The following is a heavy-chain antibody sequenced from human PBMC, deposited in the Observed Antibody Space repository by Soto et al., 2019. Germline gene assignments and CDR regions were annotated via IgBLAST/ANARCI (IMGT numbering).Heavy chain of an antibody. J-gene: IGHJ4*02. D-gene: IGHD2-8*01. V-gene: IGHV3-53*01. CDR1: GFTVSSND. CDR3: ARRPLNRNGAY. CDR2: IYSSGST. Sequence: EVQLEESGGGLIQPGGSLRLSCAASGFTVSSNDMSWVRQAPGKGLEWVSLIYSSGSTHYADSVKGRFTISRDNSKNTLYLQMNSLRAEDTAVYYCARRPLNRNGAYWGQGTLVTVSS.